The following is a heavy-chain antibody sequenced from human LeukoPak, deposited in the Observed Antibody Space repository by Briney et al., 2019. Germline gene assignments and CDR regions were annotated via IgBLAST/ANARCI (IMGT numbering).Heavy chain of an antibody. CDR1: GGSLSNYF. V-gene: IGHV4-59*08. J-gene: IGHJ3*02. Sequence: SETLSLTCTVSGGSLSNYFWSWIRQSPGKGLECIGYIHDTGRTKYNPSLESRVTISIDTSNQFSLTLRSVTAADTAVYYCARLLRWSEDGFDIWGQGTMVAISS. CDR2: IHDTGRT. CDR3: ARLLRWSEDGFDI. D-gene: IGHD2-15*01.